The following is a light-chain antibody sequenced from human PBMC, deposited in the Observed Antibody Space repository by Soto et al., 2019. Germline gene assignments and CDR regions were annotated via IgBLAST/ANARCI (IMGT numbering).Light chain of an antibody. J-gene: IGLJ1*01. CDR1: SSNIGSNT. V-gene: IGLV1-44*01. CDR3: AAWDDSLNGYL. Sequence: QSVLTQPPSASGTPGQRVTISCSGSSSNIGSNTVNWYQQLPGTAPKLLIYSNNQRPSGVPDRFSGSKSGTSASLAISGLQSEDAADYYCAAWDDSLNGYLFGTGTKLTVL. CDR2: SNN.